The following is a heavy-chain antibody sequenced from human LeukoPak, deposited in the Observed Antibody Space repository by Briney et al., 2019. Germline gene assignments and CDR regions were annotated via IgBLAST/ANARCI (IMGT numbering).Heavy chain of an antibody. CDR2: INPKSGGT. J-gene: IGHJ4*02. D-gene: IGHD5-18*01. CDR1: GYTFTGYY. V-gene: IGHV1-2*02. Sequence: ASVKVSCKASGYTFTGYYMHWVRQAPGHGLEWMGWINPKSGGTNYAQRFQGRVTMTRDTSISSAYMELSRLRSDDAAVYYCVRGGYNYGVDYWGQGTLVTVSS. CDR3: VRGGYNYGVDY.